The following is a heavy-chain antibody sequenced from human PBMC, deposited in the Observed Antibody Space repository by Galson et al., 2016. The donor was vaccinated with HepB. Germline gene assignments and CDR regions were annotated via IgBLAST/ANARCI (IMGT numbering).Heavy chain of an antibody. V-gene: IGHV3-74*01. CDR1: GFTFSSHW. Sequence: SLRLSFAASGFTFSSHWMHWVRQAPGKGLVCVSRLKSDGRGTFYADSVKGRFTISRDNAKNTLYLQMNSLGAEDTAVYYCRIGTTGIDYWGQGTLVTVSS. J-gene: IGHJ4*02. CDR3: RIGTTGIDY. CDR2: LKSDGRGT. D-gene: IGHD1/OR15-1a*01.